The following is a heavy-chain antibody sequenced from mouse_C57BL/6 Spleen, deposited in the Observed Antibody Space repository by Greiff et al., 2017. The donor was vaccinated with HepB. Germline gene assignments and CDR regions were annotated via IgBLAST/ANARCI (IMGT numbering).Heavy chain of an antibody. Sequence: QVQLKQPGAELVKPGASVKLSCKASGYTFTSYWMQWVKQRPGQGLEWIGEIDPSDSYTNYNQKFKGKATLTVDTSSSTAYMQLSSLTSEDSAVYYCARKGSSYPYWYFDVWGTGTTVTVSS. D-gene: IGHD1-1*01. J-gene: IGHJ1*03. V-gene: IGHV1-50*01. CDR1: GYTFTSYW. CDR3: ARKGSSYPYWYFDV. CDR2: IDPSDSYT.